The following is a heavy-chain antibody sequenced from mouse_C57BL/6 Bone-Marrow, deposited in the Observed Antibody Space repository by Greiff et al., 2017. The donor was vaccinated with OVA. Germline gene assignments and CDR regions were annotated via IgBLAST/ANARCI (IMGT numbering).Heavy chain of an antibody. D-gene: IGHD1-1*01. CDR2: ISAGGSYT. Sequence: EVKLVESGGGLVKPGGSLKLSCAASGFTFSSYAMSWVRQTPEKRLEWVATISAGGSYTFYPDNVKGRFTISRDNAKNNQYSQMSHLKSEDTAMYYCAGDHGSSGSSRPWFAYWGQGTLVTVSA. CDR3: AGDHGSSGSSRPWFAY. J-gene: IGHJ3*01. CDR1: GFTFSSYA. V-gene: IGHV5-4*01.